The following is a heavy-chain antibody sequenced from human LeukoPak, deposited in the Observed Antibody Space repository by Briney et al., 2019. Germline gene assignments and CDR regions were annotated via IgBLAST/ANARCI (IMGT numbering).Heavy chain of an antibody. CDR3: VRRVNSGTYYYFDY. J-gene: IGHJ4*02. V-gene: IGHV3-74*01. Sequence: GGSLRLSCAASEFTFSNYWMNWVRQAPGKGLVWVSLINGDGSCTNYADSVKGRFTISRDDAKNTLYLQMNSLRAEDTAVYYCVRRVNSGTYYYFDYWGQGTLVTVSS. CDR2: INGDGSCT. D-gene: IGHD1-26*01. CDR1: EFTFSNYW.